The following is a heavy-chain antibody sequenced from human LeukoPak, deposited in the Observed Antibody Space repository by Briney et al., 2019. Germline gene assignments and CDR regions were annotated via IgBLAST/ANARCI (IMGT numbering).Heavy chain of an antibody. CDR1: GGSISSYY. D-gene: IGHD3-16*02. CDR2: IYTSGST. J-gene: IGHJ4*02. Sequence: SETLSLTCTVSGGSISSYYWSWIRQPAGKGLEWIGRIYTSGSTNYNPSLKSRVTISLDKSKNQFSLKLSSVTAADTAVYYCARGDGYVWGSYRYDYWGQGTLVTVSS. V-gene: IGHV4-4*07. CDR3: ARGDGYVWGSYRYDY.